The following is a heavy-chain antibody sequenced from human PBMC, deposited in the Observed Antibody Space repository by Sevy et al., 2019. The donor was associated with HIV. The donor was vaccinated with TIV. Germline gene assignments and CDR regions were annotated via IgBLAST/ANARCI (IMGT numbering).Heavy chain of an antibody. CDR1: GFTFSSYA. CDR3: AKDRDIAARTRPPFDY. V-gene: IGHV3-23*01. CDR2: ISGSGGST. Sequence: GGSLRLSCAASGFTFSSYAMSWVRQAPGKGLEWVSAISGSGGSTYYADSVKGRFTISRDNSKNTLYLQMNSLRAEDTAVYCCAKDRDIAARTRPPFDYWGQGTLVTVSS. D-gene: IGHD6-6*01. J-gene: IGHJ4*02.